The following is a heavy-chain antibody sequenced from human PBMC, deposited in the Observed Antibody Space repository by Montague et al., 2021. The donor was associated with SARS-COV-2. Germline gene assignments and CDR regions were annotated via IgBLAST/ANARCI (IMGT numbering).Heavy chain of an antibody. CDR1: GFSLSTSGMC. Sequence: PALVKPTQTLTLTCTFSGFSLSTSGMCVSWIRQPPGKALEWLALIDWDDDKYYSTSLKTRLTISKDTSKNQVVLTMTNMDPVDTATYYCARVPRQTAAAGTVSVHYYGLDVWGQGTTVTVSS. CDR3: ARVPRQTAAAGTVSVHYYGLDV. D-gene: IGHD6-13*01. J-gene: IGHJ6*02. CDR2: IDWDDDK. V-gene: IGHV2-70*01.